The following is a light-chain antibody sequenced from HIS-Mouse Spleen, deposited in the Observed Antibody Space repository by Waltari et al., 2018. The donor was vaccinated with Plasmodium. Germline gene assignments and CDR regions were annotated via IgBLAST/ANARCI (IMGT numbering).Light chain of an antibody. CDR2: GAS. CDR1: QSGSSN. V-gene: IGKV3-15*01. J-gene: IGKJ3*01. Sequence: EIVMTQSPATLSVSPGERATLSCRASQSGSSNLAWYQQKPGQAPRLLIYGASTRATGIPVRFSGSGSGTEFTLTISSLQSEDFAVYYCQQYNNWSFTFGPGTKVDIK. CDR3: QQYNNWSFT.